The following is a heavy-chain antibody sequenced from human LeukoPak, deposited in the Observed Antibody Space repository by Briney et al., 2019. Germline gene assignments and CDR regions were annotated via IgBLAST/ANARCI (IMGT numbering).Heavy chain of an antibody. Sequence: PSETLSLTCAVYGGSFSGYYWTWIRQPPGKGLEWIGEINHSGSTNYNPSLKSRVTISVDTSKNQFPLKLSSVTAADTAVYYCARPTTVTTHYFQHWGQGTLVTVSS. V-gene: IGHV4-34*01. CDR1: GGSFSGYY. CDR2: INHSGST. J-gene: IGHJ1*01. D-gene: IGHD4-17*01. CDR3: ARPTTVTTHYFQH.